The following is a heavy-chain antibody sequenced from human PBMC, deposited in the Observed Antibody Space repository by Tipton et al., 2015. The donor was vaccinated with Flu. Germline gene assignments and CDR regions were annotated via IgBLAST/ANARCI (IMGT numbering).Heavy chain of an antibody. CDR1: GYTFTSYD. Sequence: QLVQSGAEVKKPGASVKVSCKASGYTFTSYDINWVRQATGQGLEWMGWMNPNSGNTGYAQKFQSRVTMTRNTSISTAYMGLSSLRSEDTAVYYCARKRCSGGSCYLDYWGQGTLVTVSS. J-gene: IGHJ4*02. V-gene: IGHV1-8*01. D-gene: IGHD2-15*01. CDR2: MNPNSGNT. CDR3: ARKRCSGGSCYLDY.